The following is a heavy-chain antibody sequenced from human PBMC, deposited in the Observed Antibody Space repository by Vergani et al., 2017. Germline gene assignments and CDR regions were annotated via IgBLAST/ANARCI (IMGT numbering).Heavy chain of an antibody. V-gene: IGHV4-38-2*01. D-gene: IGHD2-21*02. J-gene: IGHJ3*02. CDR1: GYSIRSGYY. CDR2: IYYSGST. CDR3: ARNPYCGGDCYSDAFDI. Sequence: QVQLQESGPGLVKPSETLSLTCAVSGYSIRSGYYWGWIRQPPGKGLEWIGYIYYSGSTNYNPSLKSRVTISVDTSKNQFSLKLSSVTAADTAVYYCARNPYCGGDCYSDAFDIWGQGTMVTVSS.